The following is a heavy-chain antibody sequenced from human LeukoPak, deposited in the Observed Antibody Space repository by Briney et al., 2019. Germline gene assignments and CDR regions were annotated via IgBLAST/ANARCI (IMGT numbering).Heavy chain of an antibody. Sequence: GGSLRLSCAASGFTLHDYGMNWVRQAPGKGLEWVAYIRYDGSTKYYADSVKGRFTISRDNSKNTLYLQMNSLRTEDTAVYYCAKAILVVVPAATDYWGQGTLGTVSS. J-gene: IGHJ4*02. CDR2: IRYDGSTK. CDR1: GFTLHDYG. D-gene: IGHD2-2*01. V-gene: IGHV3-30*02. CDR3: AKAILVVVPAATDY.